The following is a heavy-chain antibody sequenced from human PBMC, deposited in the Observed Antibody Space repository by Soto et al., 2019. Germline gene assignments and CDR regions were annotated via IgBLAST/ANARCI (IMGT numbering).Heavy chain of an antibody. CDR2: IRAYNGNT. D-gene: IGHD5-12*01. CDR3: ARDSGYGLLFDY. J-gene: IGHJ4*02. Sequence: QVQLVQSGAEVKKPVASVKVSCKASGYTFTNYGISWVRQAPGQVLEWMGWIRAYNGNTNYAQKLKGRVTMTTDTSTSTAYMELRSLRSDDTAVYYCARDSGYGLLFDYWGQGTLVTVSS. CDR1: GYTFTNYG. V-gene: IGHV1-18*01.